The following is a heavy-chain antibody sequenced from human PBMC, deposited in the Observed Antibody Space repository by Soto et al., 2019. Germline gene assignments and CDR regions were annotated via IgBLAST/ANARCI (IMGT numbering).Heavy chain of an antibody. V-gene: IGHV4-59*01. Sequence: PSETRSLTWTVSGGSISRYFCSLIRQPPGKGLGRLCYIYYSGSTNSNPSLKSRVTISVDTSKNQSSLNRSSVTAADTAVYYCARADYDILTGYRALFDPWGQGPLVTVSS. CDR3: ARADYDILTGYRALFDP. J-gene: IGHJ5*02. D-gene: IGHD3-9*01. CDR2: IYYSGST. CDR1: GGSISRYF.